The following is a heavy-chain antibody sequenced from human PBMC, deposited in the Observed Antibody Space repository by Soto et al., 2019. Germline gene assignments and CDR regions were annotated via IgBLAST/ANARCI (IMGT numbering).Heavy chain of an antibody. D-gene: IGHD1-1*01. J-gene: IGHJ4*02. CDR2: TYYRSKWYN. CDR1: GDSVSSNSAA. CDR3: ARGLQKEGVPRSFDY. Sequence: QSQTLSLTCAISGDSVSSNSAAWNWIRQSPSRGLEWLGRTYYRSKWYNDYAVSVKSRITINPDTSKNQFSLQLNSVTPEDTAVYYCARGLQKEGVPRSFDYWGQGTLVTVSS. V-gene: IGHV6-1*01.